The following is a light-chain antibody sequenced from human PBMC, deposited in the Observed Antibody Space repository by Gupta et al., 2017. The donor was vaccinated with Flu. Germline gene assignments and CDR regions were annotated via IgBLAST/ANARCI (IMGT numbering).Light chain of an antibody. V-gene: IGLV2-11*01. CDR3: SAHAGSGTWV. Sequence: QSAPTQPRSVSGSPGQSVTISCTGSTNDVGGSNRVSWYQQRPGKVPILILSDVTKRTAGVPGRFSGSKSGNTASLTISALQAEEDADYYCSAHAGSGTWVFGTGTTVTVL. CDR2: DVT. CDR1: TNDVGGSNR. J-gene: IGLJ1*01.